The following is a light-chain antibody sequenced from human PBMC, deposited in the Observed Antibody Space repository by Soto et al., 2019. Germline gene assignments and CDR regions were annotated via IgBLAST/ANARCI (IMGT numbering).Light chain of an antibody. CDR2: SND. CDR3: ATWDVSLSGWV. V-gene: IGLV1-44*01. CDR1: SSNMGSIT. Sequence: QPVLTQAPSASGTPGQRVTISCSRGSSNMGSITVNWYQVLPGTAPKLLIYSNDQRPSGVPDRFSGSKSGTSASLAISGLQSGDEADYFCATWDVSLSGWVFGGGTQLTVL. J-gene: IGLJ3*02.